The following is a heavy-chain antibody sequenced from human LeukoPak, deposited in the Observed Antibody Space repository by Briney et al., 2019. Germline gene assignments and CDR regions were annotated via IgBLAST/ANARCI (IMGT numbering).Heavy chain of an antibody. V-gene: IGHV4-34*01. J-gene: IGHJ5*02. D-gene: IGHD3-22*01. CDR1: GGSFSGYY. Sequence: PETLSLTCAVYGGSFSGYYWSWIRQPPGKGLEWIGEINHSGSTNYNPSLKSRVTISVDTSKNQFPLELSSVTAADTAVYYCARGEPHYYYDSSGYYYPWGQGTLVTVSS. CDR3: ARGEPHYYYDSSGYYYP. CDR2: INHSGST.